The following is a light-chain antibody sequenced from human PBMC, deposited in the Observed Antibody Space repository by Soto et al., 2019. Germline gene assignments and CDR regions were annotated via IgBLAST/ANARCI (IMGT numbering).Light chain of an antibody. Sequence: EIVMTQSPATLSVSPGERVTLSCRASQSVSNSLSWYQQKPGQAPRLLIYGASTRATGIPVRFSGSGSGTEFTLTISGLHSEDFAVYYGQQYNNWPPYTFGQGTKLEIK. J-gene: IGKJ2*01. CDR3: QQYNNWPPYT. CDR1: QSVSNS. CDR2: GAS. V-gene: IGKV3-15*01.